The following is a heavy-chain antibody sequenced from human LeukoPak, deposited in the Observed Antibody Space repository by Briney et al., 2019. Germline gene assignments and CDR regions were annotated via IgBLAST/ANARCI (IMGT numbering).Heavy chain of an antibody. V-gene: IGHV3-48*03. CDR1: GFTFSNFG. CDR3: ARDLVSGAYTFDT. Sequence: PGGSLRLSCAASGFTFSNFGLNWVRQAPGKGLQWVSFISSTGITKYYADSVRGRFTISRDNTRNSLFLQMSSLRAEVTAVYYCARDLVSGAYTFDTWGQGTVVTVSS. CDR2: ISSTGITK. D-gene: IGHD3-16*01. J-gene: IGHJ3*02.